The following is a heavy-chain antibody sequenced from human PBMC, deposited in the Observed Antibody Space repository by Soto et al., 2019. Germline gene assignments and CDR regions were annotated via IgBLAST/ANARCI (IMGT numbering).Heavy chain of an antibody. J-gene: IGHJ4*02. CDR1: GFTFDDYA. Sequence: EVQLVESGGGLVQPGRSLRLSCAASGFTFDDYAMHWVRQAPGKGLEWVSGISWNSGSIGYADSVKGRFTISRDNAKNSLYVEMNRLRAEDTALYYCAKGGQLLVEGGGYWGQGTLVTVSS. D-gene: IGHD2-2*01. CDR3: AKGGQLLVEGGGY. CDR2: ISWNSGSI. V-gene: IGHV3-9*01.